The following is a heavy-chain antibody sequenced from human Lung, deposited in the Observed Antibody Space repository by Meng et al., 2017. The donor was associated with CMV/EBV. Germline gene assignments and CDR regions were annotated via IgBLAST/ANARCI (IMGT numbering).Heavy chain of an antibody. CDR3: GRENYGMDV. CDR1: GFNFSSYW. CDR2: INSDGSST. Sequence: GEAXKISCAASGFNFSSYWMHWGRQAPGEGLGWVSRINSDGSSTSYADSVKGRFTISRDNAKNTLYLQMNSLRAEDTAVYYCGRENYGMDVWGQGTTVTVSS. V-gene: IGHV3-74*01. J-gene: IGHJ6*02.